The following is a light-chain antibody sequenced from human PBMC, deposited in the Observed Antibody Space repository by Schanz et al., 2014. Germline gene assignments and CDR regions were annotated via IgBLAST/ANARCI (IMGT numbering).Light chain of an antibody. CDR2: DAS. J-gene: IGKJ2*03. Sequence: EIVLTQSPATLSLSPGERATLSCRASQSVSSYLAWYQQKPGQAPRLLIYDASNRATGIPARFSGSGSGTDFTLTISSLEPEDFAVYYCHQRSDWQYSFGQGTKL. V-gene: IGKV3-11*01. CDR1: QSVSSY. CDR3: HQRSDWQYS.